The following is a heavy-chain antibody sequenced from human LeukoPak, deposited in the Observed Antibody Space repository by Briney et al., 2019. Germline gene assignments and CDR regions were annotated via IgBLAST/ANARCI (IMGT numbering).Heavy chain of an antibody. J-gene: IGHJ6*02. V-gene: IGHV1-69*04. CDR1: GYTFTGYY. CDR3: ARVSGGNYYYYGMDV. CDR2: IIPILGIA. D-gene: IGHD3-16*01. Sequence: SVKVSCKASGYTFTGYYMHWVRQAPGQGLEWMGRIIPILGIANYAQKFQGRVTITADKSTSTAYMELSSLRSEDTAVYYCARVSGGNYYYYGMDVWGQGTTVTVSS.